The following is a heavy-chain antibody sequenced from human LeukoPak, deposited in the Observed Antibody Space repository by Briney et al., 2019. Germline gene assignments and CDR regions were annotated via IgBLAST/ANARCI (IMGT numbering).Heavy chain of an antibody. J-gene: IGHJ6*03. CDR1: GYTFTGYY. D-gene: IGHD3-10*01. CDR3: ARDPGVLWFGEFYYMDV. V-gene: IGHV1-2*06. CDR2: INPNSGGT. Sequence: GASVKVSCKASGYTFTGYYMHGVRQAPGQGLEWMGRINPNSGGTNYAQKFQGRVTMTRDTSISTAYMELSRLRSDDTAVYYCARDPGVLWFGEFYYMDVWGKGTTVTVSS.